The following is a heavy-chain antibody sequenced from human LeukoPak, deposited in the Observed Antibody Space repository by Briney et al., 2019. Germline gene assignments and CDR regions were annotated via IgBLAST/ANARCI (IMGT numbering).Heavy chain of an antibody. CDR1: GYSFTSYW. Sequence: GESLKISCKGSGYSFTSYWIGWVRQMPGKGLEWMGIIYPGDSDTRYSPSFQGQVTISADKSISPAYLQWSSLKASDTAMYYCARLGGAGSSSSDYYYYYYMDVWGKGTTVTVSS. D-gene: IGHD6-6*01. CDR3: ARLGGAGSSSSDYYYYYYMDV. V-gene: IGHV5-51*01. J-gene: IGHJ6*03. CDR2: IYPGDSDT.